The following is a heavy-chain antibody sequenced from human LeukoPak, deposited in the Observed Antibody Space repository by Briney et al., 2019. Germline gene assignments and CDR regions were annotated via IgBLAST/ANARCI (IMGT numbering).Heavy chain of an antibody. V-gene: IGHV4-39*01. D-gene: IGHD3-22*01. CDR3: ARQSYSYDSRGYYYCFDF. CDR2: IFYSGST. J-gene: IGHJ4*02. CDR1: GGSISSSGYF. Sequence: PSEILSLICTVSGGSISSSGYFWGWIRQPPGKGLEWIGNIFYSGSTYYNPSLKSRVTISVDTSKNQFSLKMRSVTAADTAVYFCARQSYSYDSRGYYYCFDFWGLGTLVTVSS.